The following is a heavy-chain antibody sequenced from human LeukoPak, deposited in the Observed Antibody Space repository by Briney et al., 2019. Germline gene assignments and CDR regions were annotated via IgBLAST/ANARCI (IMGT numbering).Heavy chain of an antibody. Sequence: PGGSLRLSCEGSAFIFSGHWMNWVRQTPGKGLEWVASIKEDGSERQYVDSVKGRFSISRDNTKGSLFLQLNSLRAEDTAVYYCARDKVVGATNFDAWGQGTLVTVSS. V-gene: IGHV3-7*03. CDR2: IKEDGSER. CDR1: AFIFSGHW. D-gene: IGHD1-26*01. J-gene: IGHJ5*02. CDR3: ARDKVVGATNFDA.